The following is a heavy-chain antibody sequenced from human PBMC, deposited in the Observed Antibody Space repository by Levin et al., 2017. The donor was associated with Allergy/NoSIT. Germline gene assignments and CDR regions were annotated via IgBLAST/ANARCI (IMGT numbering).Heavy chain of an antibody. CDR3: ARPQGTTMYTYWFDP. Sequence: SQTLSLTCTVSGGSIRSSSYYWGWIRQPPGKGLEWIGSIHYRGSTYYSPSLKSRVTISIDTSENLFSLKLTSVTAADTAVYYCARPQGTTMYTYWFDPWGQGTLVTVSS. J-gene: IGHJ5*02. CDR2: IHYRGST. CDR1: GGSIRSSSYY. V-gene: IGHV4-39*01. D-gene: IGHD4-17*01.